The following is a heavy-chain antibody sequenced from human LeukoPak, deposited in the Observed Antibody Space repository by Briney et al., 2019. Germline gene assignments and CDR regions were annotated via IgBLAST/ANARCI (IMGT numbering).Heavy chain of an antibody. CDR3: AKKRSSGYYDSGGYAIDAFDV. D-gene: IGHD3-22*01. V-gene: IGHV5-51*01. CDR1: GFRFANSW. J-gene: IGHJ3*01. CDR2: IYPDDPDI. Sequence: GESLKISCKGSGFRFANSWIGWVRPVSGKGLEWMGTIYPDDPDIRYSPSFQGQVTISGDKSSSTVYLQWNSLKASDTATYFCAKKRSSGYYDSGGYAIDAFDVWGQGTMVTVSS.